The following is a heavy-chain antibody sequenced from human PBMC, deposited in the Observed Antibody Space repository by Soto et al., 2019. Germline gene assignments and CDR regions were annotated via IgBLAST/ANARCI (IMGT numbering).Heavy chain of an antibody. J-gene: IGHJ6*02. CDR3: TTGGYGDYVSTFYYGMDV. D-gene: IGHD4-17*01. V-gene: IGHV3-15*07. CDR1: GFTFSNAW. CDR2: IKSKTDGGTT. Sequence: GGSLRLSCAASGFTFSNAWMNWVRQAPGKGLEWVGRIKSKTDGGTTDYAAPVKGRFTISRDDSKNTLYLQMNSLKTEDTAVYYCTTGGYGDYVSTFYYGMDVWGQGTTVTVSS.